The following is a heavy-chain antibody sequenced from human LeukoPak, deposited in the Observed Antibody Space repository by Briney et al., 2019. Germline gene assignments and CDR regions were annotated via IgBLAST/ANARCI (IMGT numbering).Heavy chain of an antibody. V-gene: IGHV3-23*01. J-gene: IGHJ4*02. CDR3: AKIPREYCSGGSCYGDY. CDR2: ISGSGGST. Sequence: GGSLRLSCAASGFTFSSYAMSWVRQAPGKGLEWVSAISGSGGSTYYAGSVKGRFTISRDNSKNTLYLQMNSLRAEDTAVYYCAKIPREYCSGGSCYGDYWGQGTLVTVSS. CDR1: GFTFSSYA. D-gene: IGHD2-15*01.